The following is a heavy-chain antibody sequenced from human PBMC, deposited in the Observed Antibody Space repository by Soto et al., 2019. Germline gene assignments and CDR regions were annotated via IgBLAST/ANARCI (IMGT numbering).Heavy chain of an antibody. CDR3: AKGLRRLHLGELST. Sequence: EVQLLESGGGLVQPGGSLRLSCAASGFTFSSYAMSWVRQAPGKGLEWVSAITDSGGSTFYADSVTGRFTISRDNSKNTLYLQMNSLRAEDTAVYYCAKGLRRLHLGELSTWGQGTLVTVSS. D-gene: IGHD3-16*02. CDR2: ITDSGGST. CDR1: GFTFSSYA. V-gene: IGHV3-23*01. J-gene: IGHJ4*02.